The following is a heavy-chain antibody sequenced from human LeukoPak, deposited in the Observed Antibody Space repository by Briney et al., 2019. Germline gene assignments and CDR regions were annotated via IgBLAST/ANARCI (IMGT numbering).Heavy chain of an antibody. V-gene: IGHV3-9*01. CDR1: GFTFDDYA. J-gene: IGHJ4*02. CDR2: ISWNSGSI. CDR3: AKDISAVAGYYFDY. Sequence: PGRSLRLSCAASGFTFDDYAMHWVRQAPGKGLEWVSGISWNSGSIGYADSVKGRFTISRDNAENSLYLQMNSLRAEDTALYYCAKDISAVAGYYFDYWGQGTLVTVSS. D-gene: IGHD6-19*01.